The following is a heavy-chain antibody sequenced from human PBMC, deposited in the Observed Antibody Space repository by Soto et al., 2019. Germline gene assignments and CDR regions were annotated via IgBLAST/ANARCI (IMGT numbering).Heavy chain of an antibody. CDR2: ISGSGGST. V-gene: IGHV3-23*01. CDR3: AKEMIAEPPDDY. CDR1: GFKISSYA. D-gene: IGHD3-22*01. Sequence: GGSKRHCKGASGFKISSYAVSWIRQAPGKGLEWVSAISGSGGSTYYADSVKGRFTISRDNSKNTLYLQMNSLRAEDTAVYSCAKEMIAEPPDDYWGQGTLVTVSS. J-gene: IGHJ4*02.